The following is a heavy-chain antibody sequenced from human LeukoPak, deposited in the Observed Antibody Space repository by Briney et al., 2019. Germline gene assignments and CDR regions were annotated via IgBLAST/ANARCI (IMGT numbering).Heavy chain of an antibody. V-gene: IGHV1-69*04. Sequence: SVKVSCKASGGTFSSYAISWVRQAPGQGLEWMGRIIPILGIANYAQKFQGRVTMTTDTSTSTAYMELRSLRSDDTAVYYCARSREYYYSGGDFDLWGRGTLVTVSS. CDR1: GGTFSSYA. D-gene: IGHD3-10*01. CDR2: IIPILGIA. CDR3: ARSREYYYSGGDFDL. J-gene: IGHJ2*01.